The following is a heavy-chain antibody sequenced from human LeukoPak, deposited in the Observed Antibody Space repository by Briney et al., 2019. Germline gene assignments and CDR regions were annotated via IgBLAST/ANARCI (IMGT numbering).Heavy chain of an antibody. CDR1: GYSFTSNY. V-gene: IGHV1-46*01. J-gene: IGHJ4*02. Sequence: ASVKVSCKASGYSFTSNYIHWVRQAPGQGLEWMGMIYPRDGSTSYAQKFQGRVTVSRDTSTSTVHMELSGLRSEDTAVYYCARDQEAFDYWGQGTLVTVSS. CDR3: ARDQEAFDY. CDR2: IYPRDGST.